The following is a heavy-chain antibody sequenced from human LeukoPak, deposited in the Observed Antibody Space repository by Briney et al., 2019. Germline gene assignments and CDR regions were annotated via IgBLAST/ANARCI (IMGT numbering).Heavy chain of an antibody. D-gene: IGHD3-10*01. Sequence: PGGSLRLSCAASGFTFSSYWMSWVRQAPGKGLEWVANIKQDGSEKYYVDSVKGRFTISRDNAKNSLYLQMNSLRAEDTAVYYCARVGPLLCFGESPGYYYYGMDVWGKGTTVTVSS. CDR3: ARVGPLLCFGESPGYYYYGMDV. J-gene: IGHJ6*04. V-gene: IGHV3-7*03. CDR2: IKQDGSEK. CDR1: GFTFSSYW.